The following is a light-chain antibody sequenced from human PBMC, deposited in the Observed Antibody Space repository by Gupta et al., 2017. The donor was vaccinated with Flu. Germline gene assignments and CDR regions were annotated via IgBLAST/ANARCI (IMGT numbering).Light chain of an antibody. Sequence: DVVMTQSPLSLPVTLGQPASISCRSSQSLVYSDGNTYLSWFQQRPGQSPRRLIYKVSNRDSGVPDRFSGSGSGTDFTLKISRVEAEDVGVYYCMQRTHWPHLFGQGTKVEIK. V-gene: IGKV2-30*01. CDR3: MQRTHWPHL. CDR1: QSLVYSDGNTY. J-gene: IGKJ1*01. CDR2: KVS.